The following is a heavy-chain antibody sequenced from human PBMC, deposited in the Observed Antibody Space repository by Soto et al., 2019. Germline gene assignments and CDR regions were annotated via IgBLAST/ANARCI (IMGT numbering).Heavy chain of an antibody. D-gene: IGHD2-15*01. Sequence: QVQLVQSGAEVKKPGSSVKVSCEASGGTFSSYAISWVRQAPGQGLEWMGGIIPIFDTTNDAQKFQRRLTITADKSTSAASMALSRLRSEDTAVYCCARGHLVGGWDLHYHAFAIWCQGTVVTVSS. V-gene: IGHV1-69*06. CDR1: GGTFSSYA. CDR3: ARGHLVGGWDLHYHAFAI. J-gene: IGHJ3*02. CDR2: IIPIFDTT.